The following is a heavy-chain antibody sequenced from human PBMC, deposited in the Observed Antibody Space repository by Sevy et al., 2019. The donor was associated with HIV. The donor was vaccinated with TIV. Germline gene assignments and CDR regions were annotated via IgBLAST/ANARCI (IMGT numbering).Heavy chain of an antibody. CDR1: GGSFSSYY. D-gene: IGHD3-10*01. J-gene: IGHJ4*02. V-gene: IGHV4-59*01. Sequence: SETLSLTCTVSGGSFSSYYWSWIRQPPGKGLEWTGYIYYNGSTNSNPSLRGRVTISAHTSKNQLSLKLKSATTADTAMYYCARGKVLFDYWSQGTLVTVSS. CDR2: IYYNGST. CDR3: ARGKVLFDY.